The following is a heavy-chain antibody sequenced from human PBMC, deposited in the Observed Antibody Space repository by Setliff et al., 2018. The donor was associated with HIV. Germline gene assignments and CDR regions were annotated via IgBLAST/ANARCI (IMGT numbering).Heavy chain of an antibody. CDR1: DYPFSNFG. V-gene: IGHV1-18*01. CDR2: INVYNGDT. D-gene: IGHD3-10*01. CDR3: ATDRTQTGISLVRGRLTDPARYPLDY. J-gene: IGHJ4*02. Sequence: ASVKVSCKASDYPFSNFGISWVRQAPGQGLEWMAWINVYNGDTNFAQKFQGRVTMTKDTATGTAYMELSSLRSDDTAVYYCATDRTQTGISLVRGRLTDPARYPLDYWGQGTLVTV.